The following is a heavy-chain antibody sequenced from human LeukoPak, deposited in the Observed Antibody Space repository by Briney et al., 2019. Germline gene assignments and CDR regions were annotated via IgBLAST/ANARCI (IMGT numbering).Heavy chain of an antibody. CDR3: ARDPYYYDSSGYYYYYGMDV. Sequence: SETLSLTCTVSGGSISSYYWSWIRQPPGKGLEWIGYICYSGSTNYNPSLKSRVTISVDTSKNQFSLKLSSVTAADTAVYYCARDPYYYDSSGYYYYYGMDVWGQGTTVTVSS. V-gene: IGHV4-59*01. D-gene: IGHD3-22*01. J-gene: IGHJ6*02. CDR1: GGSISSYY. CDR2: ICYSGST.